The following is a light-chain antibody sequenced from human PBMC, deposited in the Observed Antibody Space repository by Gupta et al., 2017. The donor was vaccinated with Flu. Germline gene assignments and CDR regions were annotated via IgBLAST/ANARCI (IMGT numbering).Light chain of an antibody. CDR3: LQRSSCPRFA. CDR2: DAS. V-gene: IGKV3-11*01. CDR1: QNLAES. J-gene: IGKJ3*01. Sequence: ETATFSCPTRQNLAESLSWYQRKPGHPPRLLISDASKRATGIPAWFSGSGSGTEFTLTSRSLEPEDFAFYFRLQRSSCPRFAFGPGTKVDIK.